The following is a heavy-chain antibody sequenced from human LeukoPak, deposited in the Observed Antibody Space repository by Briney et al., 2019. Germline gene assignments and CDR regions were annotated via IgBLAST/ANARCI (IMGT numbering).Heavy chain of an antibody. CDR2: IRYDGSNK. V-gene: IGHV3-30*02. J-gene: IGHJ4*02. D-gene: IGHD5-18*01. CDR3: AKVLGHTAMSYFDY. Sequence: GGSLRLSCAASGFTFSSYGMHWVRQAPGKGLEWVAFIRYDGSNKYYADSVKGRFTISRDNSKNTLYLQMNSLRAEDTAVYYCAKVLGHTAMSYFDYWGQGTLVTVSS. CDR1: GFTFSSYG.